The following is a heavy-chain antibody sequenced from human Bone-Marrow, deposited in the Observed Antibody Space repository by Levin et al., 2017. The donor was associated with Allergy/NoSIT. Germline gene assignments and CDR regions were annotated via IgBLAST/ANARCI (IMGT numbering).Heavy chain of an antibody. Sequence: GESLKISCAASGFPFSSYGMHWVRQGPGKGLEWVAIIWYDGSNKYYADSVKGRFTISRDNSKNTFYLEMNGLRSDDTATYHCARDRSGSYCWFWGQGTLVTVSS. V-gene: IGHV3-33*01. CDR1: GFPFSSYG. J-gene: IGHJ4*02. D-gene: IGHD3-10*01. CDR2: IWYDGSNK. CDR3: ARDRSGSYCWF.